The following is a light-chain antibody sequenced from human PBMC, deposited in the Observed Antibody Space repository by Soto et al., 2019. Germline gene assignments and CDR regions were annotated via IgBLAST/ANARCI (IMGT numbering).Light chain of an antibody. CDR3: QQRSNGPPLT. V-gene: IGKV3-11*01. J-gene: IGKJ4*01. CDR2: DAS. CDR1: QSVSSY. Sequence: EIVLTQSPATLSLSPGERATLSCRASQSVSSYLAWYQQKPGQAPRLLIYDASNRATGIPARFSGSGSGTDFTLNISSLAPEDFAVYYCQQRSNGPPLTFGGGTKVEIK.